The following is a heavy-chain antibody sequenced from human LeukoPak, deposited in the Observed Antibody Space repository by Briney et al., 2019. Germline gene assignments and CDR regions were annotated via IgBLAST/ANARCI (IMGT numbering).Heavy chain of an antibody. Sequence: PGGSLRLSCAASGFTFSSYGMHWVRQAPGKGLEWVAVISYDGSNKYYADSVKGRFTISRDNSKNTLYLQMNSLRAEDTAVYYCESPYYYDSSGYDWGQGTMVTVSS. CDR3: ESPYYYDSSGYD. CDR2: ISYDGSNK. J-gene: IGHJ3*01. V-gene: IGHV3-30*03. D-gene: IGHD3-22*01. CDR1: GFTFSSYG.